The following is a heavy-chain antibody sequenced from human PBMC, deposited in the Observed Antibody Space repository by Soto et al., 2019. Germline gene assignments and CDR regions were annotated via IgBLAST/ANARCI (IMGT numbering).Heavy chain of an antibody. CDR2: IIPILGIA. CDR3: ASSVVVVAAPYDP. D-gene: IGHD2-15*01. Sequence: QVQLVQSGAEVKKPGSSVKVSCKASGGTFSSYTISWVRQAPGQGLEWMGRIIPILGIANYAQKFQGRVTITADKSTSTAYMELSILRSEDTAVYYCASSVVVVAAPYDPWGQGTLVTVSS. J-gene: IGHJ5*02. V-gene: IGHV1-69*02. CDR1: GGTFSSYT.